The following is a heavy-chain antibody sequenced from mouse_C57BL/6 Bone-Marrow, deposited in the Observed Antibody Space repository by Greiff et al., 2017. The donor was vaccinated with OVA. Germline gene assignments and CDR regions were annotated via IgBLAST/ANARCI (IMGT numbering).Heavy chain of an antibody. D-gene: IGHD2-4*01. V-gene: IGHV7-1*01. J-gene: IGHJ1*03. Sequence: EVKLVESGGGLVQSGRSLRLSCATSGFTFSDFSMEWVRQAPGKGLEWIAASRNKATDYTTEYSASVKGRFIVSRDTSHSILYLQMNALRAEDTAIYYCAREDYYWYFDVWGTGTTVTVSS. CDR1: GFTFSDFS. CDR2: SRNKATDYTT. CDR3: AREDYYWYFDV.